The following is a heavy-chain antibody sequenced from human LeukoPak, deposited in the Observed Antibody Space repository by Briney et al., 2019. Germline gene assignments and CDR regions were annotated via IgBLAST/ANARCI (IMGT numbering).Heavy chain of an antibody. CDR1: GDSVSSNNSA. CDR2: TYYSSDWYN. J-gene: IGHJ4*02. CDR3: ARDPSIAARPNYFDY. D-gene: IGHD6-6*01. Sequence: SQTLSLTCFISGDSVSSNNSAWNWIRQSPSRGLEWLGRTYYSSDWYNDYAESVKSRITIKADTSKNQFSLQMNSLTPEDTAVYYCARDPSIAARPNYFDYWGQGTLVTVSS. V-gene: IGHV6-1*01.